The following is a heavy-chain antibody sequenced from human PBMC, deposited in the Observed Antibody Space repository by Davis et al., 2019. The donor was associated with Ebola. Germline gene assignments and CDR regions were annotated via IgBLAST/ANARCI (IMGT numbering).Heavy chain of an antibody. V-gene: IGHV1-69*13. CDR2: IIPIFGTA. CDR1: GGTFSSYA. CDR3: ARISIVVVPAAPLDGGGY. Sequence: SVKVSCKASGGTFSSYAISWVRQAPGQGLEWMGGIIPIFGTANYAQKFQGRVTITADESTSTAYMELSSLRFEDTAVYYCARISIVVVPAAPLDGGGYWGQGTLVTVSS. D-gene: IGHD2-2*01. J-gene: IGHJ4*02.